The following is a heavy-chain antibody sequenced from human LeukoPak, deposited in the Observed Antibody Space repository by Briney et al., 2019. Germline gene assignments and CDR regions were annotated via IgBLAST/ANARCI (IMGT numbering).Heavy chain of an antibody. Sequence: SETLSLTCTVSGGSISSGSYYWSWIRQPAGKGLEWIGRIYTSGSTNYNPSLKSRVTISVDTSKNQFSLKLSSVTAADTAVYYCAREESVGSGPVFRYWGQGTLVTVSS. D-gene: IGHD3-10*01. V-gene: IGHV4-61*02. J-gene: IGHJ4*02. CDR2: IYTSGST. CDR1: GGSISSGSYY. CDR3: AREESVGSGPVFRY.